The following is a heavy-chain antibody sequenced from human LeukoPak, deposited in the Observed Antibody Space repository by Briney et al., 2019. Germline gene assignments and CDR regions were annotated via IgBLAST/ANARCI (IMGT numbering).Heavy chain of an antibody. D-gene: IGHD2/OR15-2a*01. CDR1: GGSISSYY. J-gene: IGHJ4*02. V-gene: IGHV4-59*01. Sequence: SETLSLTCTVSGGSISSYYWSWIRQPPGKGLEWIGYIYYSGSTNYNPSLKSRVTISVDTSKDQFSLKLSSVTAADTAVYYCAKALVENDSFEYWGQGTQVIVSS. CDR2: IYYSGST. CDR3: AKALVENDSFEY.